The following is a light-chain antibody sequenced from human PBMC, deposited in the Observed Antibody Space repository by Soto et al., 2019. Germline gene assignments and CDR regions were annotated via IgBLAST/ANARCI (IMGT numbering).Light chain of an antibody. J-gene: IGKJ2*03. V-gene: IGKV1-5*03. CDR1: QTIFSW. Sequence: IQMTQSPSTLSASVGDRVSITCRASQTIFSWLAWYQQKPGKAPKLVIYNASSLESGVPSSYSGSGSGTEFTLTISGLQPDDFANYYCQQYNSYPYSFGQGTKLEIK. CDR2: NAS. CDR3: QQYNSYPYS.